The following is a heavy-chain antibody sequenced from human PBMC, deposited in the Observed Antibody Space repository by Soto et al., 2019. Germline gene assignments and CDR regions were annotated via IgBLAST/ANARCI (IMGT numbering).Heavy chain of an antibody. CDR1: GGSISSTIYY. J-gene: IGHJ6*03. D-gene: IGHD2-2*01. V-gene: IGHV4-39*01. CDR2: IYYSGST. Sequence: QLQLQESGPGLVKPSETLSLTCTVSGGSISSTIYYWGWIRQPPGKGLEWIGTIYYSGSTYYNPSLKSRVTISVDTSKNQFSLELSSVTAADTAVYYCARVQHYYYFMDVWGKGTTVTVSS. CDR3: ARVQHYYYFMDV.